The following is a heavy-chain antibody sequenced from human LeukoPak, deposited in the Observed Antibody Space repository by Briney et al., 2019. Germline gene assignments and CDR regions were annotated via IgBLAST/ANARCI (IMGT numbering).Heavy chain of an antibody. V-gene: IGHV3-11*03. D-gene: IGHD3-10*01. J-gene: IGHJ6*02. CDR1: GFTVSDYY. CDR2: ISRSGSYT. Sequence: GGSLRLSCAASGFTVSDYYMSWIRQAPGKGLEWVSYISRSGSYTNYADSVKGRFTISRDNSKNTLYLQMNSLRAEDTAVYYCATPSPPMVRTMDVWGQGTTVTVSS. CDR3: ATPSPPMVRTMDV.